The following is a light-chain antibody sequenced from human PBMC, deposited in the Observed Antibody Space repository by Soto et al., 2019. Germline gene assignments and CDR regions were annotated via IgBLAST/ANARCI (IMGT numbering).Light chain of an antibody. CDR1: NIGSKS. CDR2: DDS. V-gene: IGLV3-21*02. CDR3: QVWDRNNDHVI. J-gene: IGLJ2*01. Sequence: SSELTQPPSVSVAPGQTARVTCEGNNIGSKSVHWYQQKPGQAPVLVVYDDSDRPAGIPERFSGSNSGDTATLAINRVEAGDEADYYCQVWDRNNDHVIFGGGTKLTVL.